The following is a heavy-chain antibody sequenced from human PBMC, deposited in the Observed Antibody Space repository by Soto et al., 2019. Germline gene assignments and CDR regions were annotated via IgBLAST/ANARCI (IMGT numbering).Heavy chain of an antibody. Sequence: GGSLRLSCAASGFTFSGSAMHWVRQASGKGLEWVGRIRSKANSYATAYAASVKGRFTISRDDSKNTAYLQMNSLKTEDTAVYYCTRLTAAAGSDWFDPWGQGTLVTVSS. CDR3: TRLTAAAGSDWFDP. CDR2: IRSKANSYAT. D-gene: IGHD6-13*01. J-gene: IGHJ5*02. V-gene: IGHV3-73*01. CDR1: GFTFSGSA.